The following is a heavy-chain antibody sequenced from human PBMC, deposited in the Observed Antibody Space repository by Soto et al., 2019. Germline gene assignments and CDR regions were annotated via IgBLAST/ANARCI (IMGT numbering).Heavy chain of an antibody. CDR2: ISSNGGST. CDR3: VKVEYCSGGSCGGDY. Sequence: GGSLRLSCSASGFTFSSYAMHWVRQAPGKGLEYVSAISSNGGSTYYADSVKGRFTISRDNSKNTLYLQMSSLRAEDTAVYYCVKVEYCSGGSCGGDYWGQGTLVTVSS. V-gene: IGHV3-64D*08. J-gene: IGHJ4*02. D-gene: IGHD2-15*01. CDR1: GFTFSSYA.